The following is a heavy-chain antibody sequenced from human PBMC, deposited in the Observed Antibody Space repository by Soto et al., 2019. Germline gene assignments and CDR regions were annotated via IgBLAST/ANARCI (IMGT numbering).Heavy chain of an antibody. Sequence: QVQLQESGPGLVKPSETLSLTCTVSGGSISSYYWSWIRQPPGKGLERIGYIYYSGSTNYNPSLNARVPISVDTSKNQFSWKLISVTAADTAVYCCARSYGDYGLAYWGQGTLVTRSS. CDR3: ARSYGDYGLAY. J-gene: IGHJ4*02. V-gene: IGHV4-59*01. CDR2: IYYSGST. CDR1: GGSISSYY. D-gene: IGHD4-17*01.